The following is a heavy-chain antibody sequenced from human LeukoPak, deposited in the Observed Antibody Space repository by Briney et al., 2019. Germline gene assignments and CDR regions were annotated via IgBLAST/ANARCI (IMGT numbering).Heavy chain of an antibody. D-gene: IGHD3-16*01. CDR2: IYYSGST. V-gene: IGHV4-59*01. J-gene: IGHJ5*02. Sequence: SETLSLTCTVSGGSISSYYWSWIRQPPGKGLEWIGYIYYSGSTNYNPSPKSRVTISVDTSKNQFSLKLSSVTAADTAVYYCARDGRGGDWFDPWGQGTLVTVSS. CDR1: GGSISSYY. CDR3: ARDGRGGDWFDP.